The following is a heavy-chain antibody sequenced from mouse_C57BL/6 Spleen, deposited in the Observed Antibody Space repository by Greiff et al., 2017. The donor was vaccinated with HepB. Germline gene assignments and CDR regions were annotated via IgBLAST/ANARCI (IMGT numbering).Heavy chain of an antibody. D-gene: IGHD2-4*01. V-gene: IGHV2-5*01. CDR3: ARGGDYDEGYAMDY. CDR1: GFSLTSYG. J-gene: IGHJ4*01. Sequence: VKLVESGPGLVQPSQSLSITCTVSGFSLTSYGVHWVRQSPGKGLEWLGVIWRGGSTDYNAAFMSRLSITKDNSKSQVFFKMNSLQADDTAIYYCARGGDYDEGYAMDYWGQGTSVTVSS. CDR2: IWRGGST.